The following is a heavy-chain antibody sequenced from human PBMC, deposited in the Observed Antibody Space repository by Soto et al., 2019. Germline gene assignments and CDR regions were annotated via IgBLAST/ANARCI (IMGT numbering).Heavy chain of an antibody. J-gene: IGHJ4*02. Sequence: EVHLVESGGGLVQPGGSLRLSCAASGIIFTNYWMTGIRQAPGKGLEWVANIKHDGTERDYADSVKGRFTISRDNVKNSLFLQMNNLRPEDSATYYCASRPPNCQYYGVLDYWGQGTLVTVSS. D-gene: IGHD3-3*01. CDR2: IKHDGTER. V-gene: IGHV3-7*03. CDR1: GIIFTNYW. CDR3: ASRPPNCQYYGVLDY.